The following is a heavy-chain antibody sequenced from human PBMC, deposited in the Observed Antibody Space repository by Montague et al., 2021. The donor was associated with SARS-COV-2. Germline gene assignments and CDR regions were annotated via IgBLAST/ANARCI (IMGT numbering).Heavy chain of an antibody. CDR2: TNYRSKWTS. V-gene: IGHV6-1*01. J-gene: IGHJ4*02. D-gene: IGHD4-17*01. CDR1: GDSVWSNTAA. CDR3: VGDTGSARAGFDA. Sequence: CAISGDSVWSNTAAWNWIRQSPSGGLEWLVRTNYRSKWTSDYATSVEGRISIDPDTPKNQFFLHLRSVTPEDTGVYYCVGDTGSARAGFDAWGQGTLVTVSA.